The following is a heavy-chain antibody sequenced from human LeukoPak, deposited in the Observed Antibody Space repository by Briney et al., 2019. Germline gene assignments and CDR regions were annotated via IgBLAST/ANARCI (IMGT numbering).Heavy chain of an antibody. J-gene: IGHJ4*02. V-gene: IGHV3-21*01. CDR2: ISSSSSYI. Sequence: GGSLRLSCAASGSTFSSYSMNWVRQAPGKGLEWVSSISSSSSYIYYADSVKGRFTISRDNAKNSLYLQMNSLRAEDTAVYYCARVVVAATLDYWGQGTLVTVSS. D-gene: IGHD2-15*01. CDR1: GSTFSSYS. CDR3: ARVVVAATLDY.